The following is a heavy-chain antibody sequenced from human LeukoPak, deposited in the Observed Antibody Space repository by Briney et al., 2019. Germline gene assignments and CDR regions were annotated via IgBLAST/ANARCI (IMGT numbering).Heavy chain of an antibody. CDR3: AKIRRWLQLCDY. J-gene: IGHJ4*02. Sequence: GRSLRLSCAASGFTFSSYGMHWVRQAPGKGLEWVAVISYDGSNKYYADSVKGRFTISRDNSKNTLYLQMNSLRAEDTAVYYCAKIRRWLQLCDYWGQGTLVTVSS. CDR2: ISYDGSNK. CDR1: GFTFSSYG. D-gene: IGHD5-24*01. V-gene: IGHV3-30*18.